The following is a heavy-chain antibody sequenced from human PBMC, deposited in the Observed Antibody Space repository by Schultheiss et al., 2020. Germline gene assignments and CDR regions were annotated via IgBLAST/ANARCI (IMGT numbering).Heavy chain of an antibody. D-gene: IGHD4-23*01. V-gene: IGHV4-39*01. J-gene: IGHJ4*02. CDR2: INYSGST. CDR3: AGGNSVFDY. CDR1: GGSISSSSYY. Sequence: SETLSLTCTVSGGSISSSSYYWGWIRQPPGKGLEWIGSINYSGSTYYNPSLKSRVTISVDTSKNQFSLKLSSVTAADTAVYYCAGGNSVFDYWGQGTLVTVSS.